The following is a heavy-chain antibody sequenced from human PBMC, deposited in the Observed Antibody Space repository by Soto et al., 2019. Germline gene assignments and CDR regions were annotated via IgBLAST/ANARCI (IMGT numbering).Heavy chain of an antibody. CDR3: ARDSGRSDVVPAAISAMDV. J-gene: IGHJ6*02. D-gene: IGHD2-2*01. CDR1: GGNRYT. CDR2: IIPMFGIA. Sequence: QVQLVQSGAEVKKPGSSVKVSCKGSGGNRYTITWVRQAPGQGLEWMGRIIPMFGIATYAQNFQGRVTISADKSTSTAYMELSSLRSEDTAVYYLARDSGRSDVVPAAISAMDVWGQGTTVTVSS. V-gene: IGHV1-69*08.